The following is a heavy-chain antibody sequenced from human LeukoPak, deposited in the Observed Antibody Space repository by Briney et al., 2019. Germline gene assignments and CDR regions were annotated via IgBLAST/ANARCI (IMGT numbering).Heavy chain of an antibody. J-gene: IGHJ4*02. CDR2: IKQDGSET. D-gene: IGHD6-19*01. CDR3: ARLGGWYFDY. V-gene: IGHV3-7*05. CDR1: GFTFNNYW. Sequence: PGGSLRLSCAASGFTFNNYWMSWVRQAPGKGLEWVANIKQDGSETYHVDSVQGRFTISRDNTKNSLYLQMNSLRAEDTAVYCCARLGGWYFDYWGQGTLVTVSS.